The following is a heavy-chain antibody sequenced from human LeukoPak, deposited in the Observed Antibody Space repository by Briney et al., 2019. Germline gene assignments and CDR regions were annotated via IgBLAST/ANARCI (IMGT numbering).Heavy chain of an antibody. Sequence: GESLKISCKGSGYSFTSYWIGWVRQMPGKGLEWMGIIYPGDSDTRYSPSFQGQVTISADKSISTAYLQWSSLKASDTAMYYCARLEEGVGAGDGGVWGAFDIWGQGTMVTVSS. V-gene: IGHV5-51*01. J-gene: IGHJ3*02. D-gene: IGHD1-26*01. CDR1: GYSFTSYW. CDR3: ARLEEGVGAGDGGVWGAFDI. CDR2: IYPGDSDT.